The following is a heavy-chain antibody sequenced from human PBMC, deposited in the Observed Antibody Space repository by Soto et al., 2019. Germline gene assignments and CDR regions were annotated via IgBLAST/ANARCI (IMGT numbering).Heavy chain of an antibody. CDR1: GGTLSSSA. CDR3: ARDRGGATVY. CDR2: IIPIFGTA. J-gene: IGHJ4*02. D-gene: IGHD1-26*01. Sequence: SVKVSCTASGGTLSSSAISWVRQAPGQGLEWMGGIIPIFGTANYAQKFQGRVTITADESTSTAYMELSSLRSEDPAVYYCARDRGGATVYWGQGTRVTVPS. V-gene: IGHV1-69*13.